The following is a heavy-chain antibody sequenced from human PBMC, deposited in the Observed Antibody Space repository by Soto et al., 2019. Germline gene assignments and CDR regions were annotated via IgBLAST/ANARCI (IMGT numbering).Heavy chain of an antibody. V-gene: IGHV2-5*02. Sequence: QITLKESGPTLVKPTETLTLTCTFSGFSLRTSGVGVGWIRQPPGKALEWVALIYWDDDKRYSPSLKNRLTITKDTSKNQVVLTMTNMDPVDPATYDCAHRLGGYCAYWGQGTLVTVSS. CDR2: IYWDDDK. D-gene: IGHD3-16*01. J-gene: IGHJ4*02. CDR1: GFSLRTSGVG. CDR3: AHRLGGYCAY.